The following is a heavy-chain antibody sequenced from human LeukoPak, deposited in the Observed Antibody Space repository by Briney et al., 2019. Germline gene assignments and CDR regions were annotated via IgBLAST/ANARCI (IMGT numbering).Heavy chain of an antibody. CDR1: GSTFSSYS. CDR3: ARVRYYYGSGSSLDY. V-gene: IGHV3-48*01. J-gene: IGHJ4*02. D-gene: IGHD3-10*01. Sequence: GGSLRLSCAASGSTFSSYSMNWVRQAPGKGLEWVSYISSSSSTIYYADSVKGRFTISRDNAKNSLYLQMNSLRAEDTAVYYCARVRYYYGSGSSLDYWGQGTLVTVSS. CDR2: ISSSSSTI.